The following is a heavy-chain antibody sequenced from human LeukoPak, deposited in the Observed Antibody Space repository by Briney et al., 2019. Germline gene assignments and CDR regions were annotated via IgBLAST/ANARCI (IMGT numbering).Heavy chain of an antibody. CDR2: IYYSGST. Sequence: SETLSLTCTVSGGSISSGDYYWSWIRQPPGTGLEWIGYIYYSGSTYYNPSLKSRVTISVDTSKNQFSLKLSSVTAADTAVYYCARGLDGFWFDPWGQGTLVTVSS. J-gene: IGHJ5*02. D-gene: IGHD5-24*01. CDR1: GGSISSGDYY. V-gene: IGHV4-30-4*01. CDR3: ARGLDGFWFDP.